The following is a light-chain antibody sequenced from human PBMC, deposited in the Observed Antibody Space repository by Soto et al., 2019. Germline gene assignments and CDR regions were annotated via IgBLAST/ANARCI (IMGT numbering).Light chain of an antibody. CDR1: QGISNY. CDR2: AAS. CDR3: QQFYNYPRT. V-gene: IGKV1-27*01. J-gene: IGKJ1*01. Sequence: DIQMTQSPSSLSASVVDRVTITCLASQGISNYLAWYQQKPGKVPRLLIYAASTWQSGVPSRLSGSGSGTDFTLTISYLQSEDFGTYYCQQFYNYPRTFGQGTKVDIK.